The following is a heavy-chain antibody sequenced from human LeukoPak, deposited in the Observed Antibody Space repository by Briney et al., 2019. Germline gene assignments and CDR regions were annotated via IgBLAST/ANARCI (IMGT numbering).Heavy chain of an antibody. J-gene: IGHJ6*03. Sequence: ASVRVSCKASVGTFSSYAISWVRQAPGQGLEWMGGIIPIFVTANYAQKFQGRVTITADECTSTAYMELSSLRSEDTAVYYCARGPMTTVPNYYYYYYMDVWGKGTTVTVSS. CDR2: IIPIFVTA. CDR3: ARGPMTTVPNYYYYYYMDV. V-gene: IGHV1-69*13. CDR1: VGTFSSYA. D-gene: IGHD4-11*01.